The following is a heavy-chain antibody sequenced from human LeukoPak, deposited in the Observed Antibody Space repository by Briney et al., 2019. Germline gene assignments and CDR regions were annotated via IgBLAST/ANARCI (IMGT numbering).Heavy chain of an antibody. Sequence: GGSLRLSCAASGFTFSTYSMNWVRQAPGKGLEWVSYISSSGSTIYYADSVKGRSTISRDNAKNSLYLQMNSLRAEDTAVYYCAELGITMIGGVWGKGTTVTISS. J-gene: IGHJ6*04. CDR2: ISSSGSTI. V-gene: IGHV3-48*04. CDR1: GFTFSTYS. D-gene: IGHD3-10*02. CDR3: AELGITMIGGV.